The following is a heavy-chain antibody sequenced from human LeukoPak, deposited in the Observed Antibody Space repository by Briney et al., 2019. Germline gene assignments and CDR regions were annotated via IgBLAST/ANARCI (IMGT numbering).Heavy chain of an antibody. CDR1: GFTFSNYW. J-gene: IGHJ6*02. CDR2: IHSDGSST. V-gene: IGHV3-74*01. Sequence: GGSLRLSCAASGFTFSNYWMHWVRQAPGKGLVWVSRIHSDGSSTTSADSVKGRFTISRDNAENTLYLQMNSLRAEDTAVYYCARDTIYSLWSRGMDVWGQGTTVTVSS. D-gene: IGHD2-21*01. CDR3: ARDTIYSLWSRGMDV.